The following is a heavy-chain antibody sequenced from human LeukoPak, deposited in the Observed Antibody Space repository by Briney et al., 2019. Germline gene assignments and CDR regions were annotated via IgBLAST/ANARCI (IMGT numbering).Heavy chain of an antibody. CDR2: ISGSGGST. CDR1: GFTFSSYA. J-gene: IGHJ3*02. D-gene: IGHD5-18*01. CDR3: AKDRAAMVRGDAFDI. Sequence: RHGGVLRLSCAASGFTFSSYAMSWVRQAPGKGLEWVSAISGSGGSTYYADSVKGRFTISRDNSKNTLYLQMNSLRAEDTAVYYCAKDRAAMVRGDAFDIWGQGTMVTVSS. V-gene: IGHV3-23*01.